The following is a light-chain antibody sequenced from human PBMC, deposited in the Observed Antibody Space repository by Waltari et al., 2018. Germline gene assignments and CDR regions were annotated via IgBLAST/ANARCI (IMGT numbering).Light chain of an antibody. J-gene: IGLJ3*02. CDR3: VLYMDSGVWV. Sequence: QTVVTQEPSVSVSPGGTVTLTCALSSGSVSTSFYPSWYQQTPGQAPRTLIYRTNTRLFGVPNRFSGYILGNKAALTIAGAQADDEADYYCVLYMDSGVWVFGGGTKLTVL. CDR2: RTN. CDR1: SGSVSTSFY. V-gene: IGLV8-61*01.